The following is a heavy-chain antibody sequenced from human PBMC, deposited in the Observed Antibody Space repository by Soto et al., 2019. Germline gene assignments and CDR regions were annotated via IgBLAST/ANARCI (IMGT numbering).Heavy chain of an antibody. CDR2: ISGSGAST. V-gene: IGHV3-23*01. J-gene: IGHJ4*02. CDR3: AHFDWFIDY. CDR1: GFTFSSYA. Sequence: EVQLLESGGGLVQPGGSLRLSCAASGFTFSSYAMSWVRQAPGKGLEWVSAISGSGASTYYADSVKGRFTISRDNSKITLYLQMNSLRAEDTDVYYCAHFDWFIDYWGQGTLVTVSS. D-gene: IGHD3-9*01.